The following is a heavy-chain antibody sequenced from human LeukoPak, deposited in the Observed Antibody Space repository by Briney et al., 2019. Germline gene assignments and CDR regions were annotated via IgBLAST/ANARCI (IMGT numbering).Heavy chain of an antibody. CDR1: VLTFSSYA. CDR3: ARDGCSSCYHWDAFDI. V-gene: IGHV3-23*01. D-gene: IGHD2-2*01. CDR2: ISGSGSSI. J-gene: IGHJ3*02. Sequence: GGTLRLSCAASVLTFSSYAMGWVRQAPEKGLEWVSGISGSGSSIYYADSVKGRFTISRDNSKNTLYLQMNSLRAEDTAVYYCARDGCSSCYHWDAFDIWGQGTMVTVSS.